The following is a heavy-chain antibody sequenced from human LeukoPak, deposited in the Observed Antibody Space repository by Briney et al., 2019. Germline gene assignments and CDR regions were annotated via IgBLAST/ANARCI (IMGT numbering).Heavy chain of an antibody. V-gene: IGHV3-23*01. CDR1: GFTFSAYG. J-gene: IGHJ4*02. Sequence: GGTLRLSCAASGFTFSAYGMSWVRQAPGKGLEWVSGLSGSAGSTYYADSVQGRFTISRDNSKNTLYLQMNSLRADDTAVYYCARSARLMKGVVEVTALDDWGQGTLVTVSS. D-gene: IGHD3-3*01. CDR3: ARSARLMKGVVEVTALDD. CDR2: LSGSAGST.